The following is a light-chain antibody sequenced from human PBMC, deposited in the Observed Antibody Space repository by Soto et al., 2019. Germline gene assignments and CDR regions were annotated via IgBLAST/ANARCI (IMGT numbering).Light chain of an antibody. J-gene: IGLJ3*02. CDR1: SSDVGGYNY. CDR2: EVT. CDR3: SSYAASNDFYFV. V-gene: IGLV2-8*01. Sequence: QSVLTQPPSASGSPGQSVTTSCTGTSSDVGGYNYVSWYQQYPGRVPKLMIYEVTKRPSGVPDRFSGSKSGNTASLTVSGLQAEDEADYYCSSYAASNDFYFVFGGGTKVTVL.